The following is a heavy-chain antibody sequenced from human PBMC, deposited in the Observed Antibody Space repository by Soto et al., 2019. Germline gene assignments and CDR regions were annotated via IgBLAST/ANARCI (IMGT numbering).Heavy chain of an antibody. CDR1: GGSISSSTYF. CDR3: TNSHWFDP. Sequence: QLQLQESGPGLVKPSETLSLTCTVSGGSISSSTYFWGWIRQPPGKGLEWIGNIYYSGSTYYNPPLTRRVSISVDTSNHQFSLTLPSAPPADTAVYSCTNSHWFDPWGQGTLVTVSS. V-gene: IGHV4-39*01. J-gene: IGHJ5*02. CDR2: IYYSGST.